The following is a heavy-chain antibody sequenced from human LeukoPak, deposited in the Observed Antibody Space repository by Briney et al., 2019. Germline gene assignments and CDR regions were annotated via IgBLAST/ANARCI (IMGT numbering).Heavy chain of an antibody. CDR2: IRSKRDNYAT. V-gene: IGHV3-73*01. CDR3: AKDLPYYYDSSGYYSPDAFDI. D-gene: IGHD3-22*01. J-gene: IGHJ3*02. Sequence: GGSLMLSCATSGFSFSGSTMHWVRQAPGKGLEWLGHIRSKRDNYATVYAASVEGRFTISRDDSKSTAYLQMNSLRAEDTAVYYCAKDLPYYYDSSGYYSPDAFDIWGQGTMVTVSS. CDR1: GFSFSGST.